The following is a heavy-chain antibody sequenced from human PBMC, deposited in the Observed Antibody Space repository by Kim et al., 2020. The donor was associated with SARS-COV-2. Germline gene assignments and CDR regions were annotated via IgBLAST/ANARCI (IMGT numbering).Heavy chain of an antibody. CDR1: GGSISSSSYY. CDR2: IYYSGST. Sequence: SETLSLTCTVSGGSISSSSYYWGWIRQPPGKGLEWIGSIYYSGSTYYNPSLKSRVTISVDTSKNQFSLKLSSVTAADTAMYYCARESIAVTFDYWGQGTLVTVSS. D-gene: IGHD6-6*01. CDR3: ARESIAVTFDY. J-gene: IGHJ4*02. V-gene: IGHV4-39*07.